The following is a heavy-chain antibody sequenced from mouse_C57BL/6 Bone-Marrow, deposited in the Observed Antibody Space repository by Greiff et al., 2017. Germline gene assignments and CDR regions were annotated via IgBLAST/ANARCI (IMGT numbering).Heavy chain of an antibody. CDR3: ARSWFAY. Sequence: EVQGVESGGGLVKPGGSLKLSCAASGFTFSSYAMSWVRQTPEKRLEWVATISDGGSYTYYPDNVKDRFTISRDNAKNNLYLQMSHLKSEDTAMYYCARSWFAYWGQGTLVTVSA. CDR1: GFTFSSYA. V-gene: IGHV5-4*01. J-gene: IGHJ3*01. CDR2: ISDGGSYT.